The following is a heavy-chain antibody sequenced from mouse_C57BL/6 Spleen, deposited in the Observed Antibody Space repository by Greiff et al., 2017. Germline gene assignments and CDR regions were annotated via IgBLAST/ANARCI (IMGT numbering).Heavy chain of an antibody. CDR2: ISRGSSTI. V-gene: IGHV5-17*01. CDR3: AITVCAMDD. D-gene: IGHD1-1*01. Sequence: EVMLVESGGGLVKPGASLKLSCAASGFTFSDYGMHWVRQAPEKGLEWVAYISRGSSTIYYAATVKGQFTISRDNAKNTLFLQMTSLRSEDTAMYYCAITVCAMDDWGQGTSVTVSS. J-gene: IGHJ4*01. CDR1: GFTFSDYG.